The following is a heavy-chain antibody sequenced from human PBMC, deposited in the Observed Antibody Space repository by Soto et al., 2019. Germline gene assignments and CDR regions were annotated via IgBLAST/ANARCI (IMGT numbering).Heavy chain of an antibody. CDR1: GFTFSSYC. V-gene: IGHV3-74*01. CDR2: INNDGSST. D-gene: IGHD1-26*01. CDR3: ARGGSLNWYFDL. J-gene: IGHJ2*01. Sequence: EVQLVESGGGLVQPGGSLRLSCAASGFTFSSYCMHWVRQSPGKGLVWVSRINNDGSSTSYADSVKGRFTITRDNAKNTLYLQMNSLRAEDTAVYYCARGGSLNWYFDLWGRGTLVTVSS.